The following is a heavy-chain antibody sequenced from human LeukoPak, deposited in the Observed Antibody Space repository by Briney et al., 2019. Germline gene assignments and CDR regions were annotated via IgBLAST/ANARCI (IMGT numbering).Heavy chain of an antibody. CDR1: GYTFTSYG. V-gene: IGHV7-4-1*02. D-gene: IGHD3-10*01. CDR2: INTITGNP. CDR3: ARPGVRGGPGSDY. J-gene: IGHJ4*02. Sequence: GASVNVSCKASGYTFTSYGMNWVRQAPGQGLEWMGWINTITGNPTYAQGFTGRFVFSLDTSVTTTYLQINTLKAEDTAVYFCARPGVRGGPGSDYWGQGTVVTVSS.